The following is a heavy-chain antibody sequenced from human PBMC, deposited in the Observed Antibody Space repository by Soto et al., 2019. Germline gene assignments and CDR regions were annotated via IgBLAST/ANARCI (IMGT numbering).Heavy chain of an antibody. CDR1: GGSISSAAYC. CDR2: IYDGGTT. V-gene: IGHV4-30-4*01. CDR3: ARGPAGDKIDY. J-gene: IGHJ4*02. D-gene: IGHD7-27*01. Sequence: QVQLQESGPRLVSPSQTLSLTCTVSGGSISSAAYCWSWIRQSPDKGLEWIGHIYDGGTTYSSPSLKGRVTVSADTSETQFSLKLSSVSAADTADYYCARGPAGDKIDYWGQGIQVGVSS.